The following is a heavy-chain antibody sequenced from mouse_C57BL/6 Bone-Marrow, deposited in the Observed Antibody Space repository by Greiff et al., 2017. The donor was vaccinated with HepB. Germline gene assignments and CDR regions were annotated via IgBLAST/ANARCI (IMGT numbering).Heavy chain of an antibody. CDR1: GFTFNTYA. CDR3: VRETTVVACFDY. Sequence: EVQRVESGGGLVQPKGSLKLSCAASGFTFNTYAMHWVRQAPGKGLEWVARIRSKSSNYATYYADSVKDRFTISRDDSQSMLYLQMNNLKTEDTAMYYCVRETTVVACFDYWGQGTTLTVSS. CDR2: IRSKSSNYAT. D-gene: IGHD1-1*01. J-gene: IGHJ2*01. V-gene: IGHV10-3*01.